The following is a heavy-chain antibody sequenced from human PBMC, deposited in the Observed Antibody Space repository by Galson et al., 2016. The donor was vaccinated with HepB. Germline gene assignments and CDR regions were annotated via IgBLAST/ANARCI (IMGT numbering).Heavy chain of an antibody. V-gene: IGHV3-7*01. CDR1: GFIFRGYW. Sequence: SLRLSCAASGFIFRGYWMSWVRQAPGKGLEWVAHINQEASENYYVDSVKGRFTISRDNAKNSLYLQMNSLRAEDTAVYYCARAYSRLGRWRLLYYFDYWGQGTLVTVSS. CDR3: ARAYSRLGRWRLLYYFDY. D-gene: IGHD2/OR15-2a*01. J-gene: IGHJ4*02. CDR2: INQEASEN.